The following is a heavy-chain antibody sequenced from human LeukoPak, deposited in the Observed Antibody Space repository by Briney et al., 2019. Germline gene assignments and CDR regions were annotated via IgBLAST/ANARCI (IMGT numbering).Heavy chain of an antibody. CDR1: GFTFSSYS. J-gene: IGHJ4*02. V-gene: IGHV3-48*04. CDR2: ISGSSSTM. Sequence: PGGSLRLSCAATGFTFSSYSMNWVRQGPGKGLEWVSYISGSSSTMYYADSVKGRFTISRDNAKNSLYLQMNSLRAEDTAVYYCAKARGAAAGNQFDYWGQGTLVTVSS. D-gene: IGHD6-13*01. CDR3: AKARGAAAGNQFDY.